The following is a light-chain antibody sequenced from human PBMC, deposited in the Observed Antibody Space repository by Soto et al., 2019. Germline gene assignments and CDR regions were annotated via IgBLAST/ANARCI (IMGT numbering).Light chain of an antibody. Sequence: EIVLTQSPVTRSLSPGERATLSCRASQSVSSSYLAWYQQKPGQAPRLLIYGASSRATGIPDRFSGSGSGTDFPLTISRLEPEDFAVYYCQQYGSSPGTFGQGTKVDIK. V-gene: IGKV3-20*01. J-gene: IGKJ1*01. CDR1: QSVSSSY. CDR2: GAS. CDR3: QQYGSSPGT.